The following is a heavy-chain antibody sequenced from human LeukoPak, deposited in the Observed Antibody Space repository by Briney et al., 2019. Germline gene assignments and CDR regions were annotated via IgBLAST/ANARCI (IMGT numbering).Heavy chain of an antibody. Sequence: GGSLRLSCAASGFTFSSYSMNWVRQAPGKGLEWVSSISSSSSYIYYADSVKGRFTISRDNAKNSLYLQMNSLRAEDTAVYYCARVVPAALFDPWGQGTLVTVSS. CDR1: GFTFSSYS. D-gene: IGHD2-2*01. V-gene: IGHV3-21*04. CDR3: ARVVPAALFDP. J-gene: IGHJ5*02. CDR2: ISSSSSYI.